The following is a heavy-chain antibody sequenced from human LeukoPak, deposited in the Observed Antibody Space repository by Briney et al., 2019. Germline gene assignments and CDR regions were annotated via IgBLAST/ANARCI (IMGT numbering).Heavy chain of an antibody. J-gene: IGHJ4*02. CDR3: ATLRGVVVPAAALDY. D-gene: IGHD2-2*01. CDR1: GFTFSSYA. Sequence: GGSLRLSCAASGFTFSSYAMSWVRQAPGKGLEWVSAISGSGGSTYYADSVKGRFTISRDNSKNTLYLQMNSLRAEDTAVYYCATLRGVVVPAAALDYWGQGTLVTVSS. V-gene: IGHV3-23*01. CDR2: ISGSGGST.